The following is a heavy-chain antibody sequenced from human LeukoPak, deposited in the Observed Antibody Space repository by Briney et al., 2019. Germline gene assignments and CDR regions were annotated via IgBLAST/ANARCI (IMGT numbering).Heavy chain of an antibody. CDR3: ARGSPAAVGSLDY. D-gene: IGHD6-13*01. Sequence: SETLSLXCAVYGESFSGYHWTWIRQIPGRGLEWIGEINHSGTTNHNPSVKSRVTISVDTSKNQFSLKLNSVTAADTAVYYCARGSPAAVGSLDYWGHGILVIVSS. CDR1: GESFSGYH. J-gene: IGHJ4*01. V-gene: IGHV4-34*01. CDR2: INHSGTT.